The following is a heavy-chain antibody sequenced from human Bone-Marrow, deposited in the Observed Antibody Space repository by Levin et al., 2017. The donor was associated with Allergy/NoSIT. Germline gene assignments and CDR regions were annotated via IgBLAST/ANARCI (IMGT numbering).Heavy chain of an antibody. D-gene: IGHD2-2*02. CDR1: EFSFGSYS. V-gene: IGHV3-21*01. J-gene: IGHJ5*02. Sequence: GGSLRLSCAASEFSFGSYSMNWVRQAPGKGLEWVSSITASGGSVYYADSVKGRFTISRDNAKNSLYLHMNSLSGEDTAVYFCARTYCSGTSGYSGGWFDPWGQGTLVTVSS. CDR3: ARTYCSGTSGYSGGWFDP. CDR2: ITASGGSV.